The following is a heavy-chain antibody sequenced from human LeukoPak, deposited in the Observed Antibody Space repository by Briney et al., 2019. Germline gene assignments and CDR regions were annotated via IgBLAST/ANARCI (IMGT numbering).Heavy chain of an antibody. J-gene: IGHJ5*02. CDR3: TRDRPETGTMVQNLNWFDP. D-gene: IGHD3-10*01. V-gene: IGHV3-49*03. CDR1: GFTFGDYA. Sequence: QAGGSLRLSCTASGFTFGDYAMSWFRQAPGKGLEWVGFIRSKAYGGTTEYAASVKGRFTISRDDSKSIAYLQMNSLKTEDTAVYYCTRDRPETGTMVQNLNWFDPWGQGTLVTVSS. CDR2: IRSKAYGGTT.